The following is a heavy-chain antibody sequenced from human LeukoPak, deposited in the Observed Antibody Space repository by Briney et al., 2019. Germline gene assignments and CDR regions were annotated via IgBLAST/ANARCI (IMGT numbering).Heavy chain of an antibody. CDR3: ATDTPNANQQLGRYYYGMDV. CDR1: GYTLTELS. D-gene: IGHD6-13*01. CDR2: FDPEDGET. Sequence: ASVKVSCKVSGYTLTELSMHWVRQAPGKGLEWMGGFDPEDGETIYAQKFQGRVTMTEDTSTDTAYVELSSLRSEDTAVYYCATDTPNANQQLGRYYYGMDVWGQGTMVTVSS. J-gene: IGHJ6*02. V-gene: IGHV1-24*01.